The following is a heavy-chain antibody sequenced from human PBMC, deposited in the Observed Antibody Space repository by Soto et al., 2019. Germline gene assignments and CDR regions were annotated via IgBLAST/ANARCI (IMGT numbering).Heavy chain of an antibody. Sequence: GESLKISCRGSGSPFTNSWTGWVRQMPGKGLEWMGIIYPGDSDTTYSPSFQGQVTISADKSINTAYLQWSSLKTSDTAMYYCARQFNFDFWGQGTLVTVSS. J-gene: IGHJ4*02. CDR2: IYPGDSDT. CDR3: ARQFNFDF. CDR1: GSPFTNSW. V-gene: IGHV5-51*01.